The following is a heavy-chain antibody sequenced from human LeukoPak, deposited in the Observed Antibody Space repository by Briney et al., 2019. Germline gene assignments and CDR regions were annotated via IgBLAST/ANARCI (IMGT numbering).Heavy chain of an antibody. CDR3: AVPPHCSSTSCYYNYFDY. CDR2: IIPIFGTA. J-gene: IGHJ4*02. Sequence: EASVTVSCKSSGGTFSSYAISWVRQAPGQGLAWMGGIIPIFGTANYAQKFQGRVTITADESTSTAYMELSSLRSEDTAVYYCAVPPHCSSTSCYYNYFDYWGQGTLVTVSS. V-gene: IGHV1-69*01. D-gene: IGHD2-2*01. CDR1: GGTFSSYA.